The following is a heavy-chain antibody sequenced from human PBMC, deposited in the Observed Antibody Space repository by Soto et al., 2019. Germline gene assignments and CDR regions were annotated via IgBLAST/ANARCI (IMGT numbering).Heavy chain of an antibody. CDR1: GGAVSSGTYY. Sequence: TSETLSLTCTVSGGAVSSGTYYWSWIRQPPGKGLEWIGHIYFTGSTDYNPSLKSRVTMSLDTSRNQFSLKLSSVTAADTAVYYCPRAPPEARGFAPWGRGTRSPSPQ. J-gene: IGHJ5*02. V-gene: IGHV4-61*01. CDR3: PRAPPEARGFAP. CDR2: IYFTGST. D-gene: IGHD3-10*01.